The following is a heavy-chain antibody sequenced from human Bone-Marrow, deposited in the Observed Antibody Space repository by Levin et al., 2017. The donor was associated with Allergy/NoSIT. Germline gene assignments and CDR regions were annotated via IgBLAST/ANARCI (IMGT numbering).Heavy chain of an antibody. J-gene: IGHJ6*02. CDR2: ISYDGSNK. CDR1: GFTFSSYA. D-gene: IGHD2-15*01. CDR3: ARDRGCSGGSCYSYYGMDV. V-gene: IGHV3-30*04. Sequence: GESLKISCAASGFTFSSYAMHWVRQAPGKGLEWVAVISYDGSNKYYADSVKGRFTISRDNSKNTLYLQMNSLRAEDTAVYYCARDRGCSGGSCYSYYGMDVWGQGTTVTVSS.